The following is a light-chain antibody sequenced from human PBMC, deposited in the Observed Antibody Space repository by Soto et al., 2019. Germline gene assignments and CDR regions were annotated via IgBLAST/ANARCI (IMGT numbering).Light chain of an antibody. J-gene: IGKJ1*01. Sequence: VDMRQSPDTLSVSPGERATLSCRASRSVSSNVAWYQQKPGQAPRLLIYGASTRATGITARVSGSGSGTEFTRTVNALQTDELAVDDSYQYNYRPGTFGQGTKV. CDR3: YQYNYRPGT. CDR1: RSVSSN. V-gene: IGKV3-15*01. CDR2: GAS.